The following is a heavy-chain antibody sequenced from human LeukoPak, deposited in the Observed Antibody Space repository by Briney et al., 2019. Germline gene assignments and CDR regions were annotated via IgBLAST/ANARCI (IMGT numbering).Heavy chain of an antibody. J-gene: IGHJ4*02. Sequence: GGSLRLSCAASGFTFSSYDLSWVHQAPGKGLECVSAIRRGIGTTYYADSVQGRFTISRDNSKNTLYLQMNNLRADDTAIYYCAKKGQADDNGKPDWGQGTLVTVSS. CDR3: AKKGQADDNGKPD. V-gene: IGHV3-23*01. CDR2: IRRGIGTT. CDR1: GFTFSSYD. D-gene: IGHD1-1*01.